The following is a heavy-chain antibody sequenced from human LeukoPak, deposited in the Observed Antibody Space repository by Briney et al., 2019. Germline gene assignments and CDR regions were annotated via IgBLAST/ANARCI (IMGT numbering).Heavy chain of an antibody. J-gene: IGHJ3*02. CDR1: GFTFDDYA. Sequence: PGRSLRLSCAASGFTFDDYAMHWVRQAPGKGLEWVSGISWNSGSIGYADSVKGRFTISRDNAKNSLYLQMNSLRAEDTALYYCAKSSPLRDAFDIWGQGTMVTVSS. D-gene: IGHD6-6*01. V-gene: IGHV3-9*01. CDR3: AKSSPLRDAFDI. CDR2: ISWNSGSI.